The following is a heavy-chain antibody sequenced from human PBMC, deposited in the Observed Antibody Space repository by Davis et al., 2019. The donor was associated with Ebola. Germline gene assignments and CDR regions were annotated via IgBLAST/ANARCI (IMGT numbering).Heavy chain of an antibody. D-gene: IGHD2-2*01. CDR1: GFTFSDYY. Sequence: GESLKISCAASGFTFSDYYMSWIRQALGKGLEWVSYISSSGSTIYYADSVKGRFTISRDNAKNSLYLQMNSLRAEDTAVYYCASGNIVVVPAAMSGAPRALGGWFDPWGQGTLVTVSS. V-gene: IGHV3-11*01. CDR3: ASGNIVVVPAAMSGAPRALGGWFDP. CDR2: ISSSGSTI. J-gene: IGHJ5*02.